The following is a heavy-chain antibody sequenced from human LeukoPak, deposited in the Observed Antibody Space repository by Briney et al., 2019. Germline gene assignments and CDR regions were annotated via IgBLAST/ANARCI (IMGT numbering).Heavy chain of an antibody. D-gene: IGHD2-2*01. J-gene: IGHJ4*02. CDR1: GFTFSSYA. V-gene: IGHV3-23*01. Sequence: PGGSLRLSCAASGFTFSSYAMSWVRQAPGKGLEWVSAISGSGGSTYYADSVKGRFTISRDNSKNTLYLQMNSLRAEDTAVYYCAKAPNIVVVPAAIDYRGQGTLVTVSS. CDR2: ISGSGGST. CDR3: AKAPNIVVVPAAIDY.